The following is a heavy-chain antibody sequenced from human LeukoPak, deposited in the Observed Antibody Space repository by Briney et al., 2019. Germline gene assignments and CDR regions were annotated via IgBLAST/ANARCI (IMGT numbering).Heavy chain of an antibody. D-gene: IGHD5-12*01. CDR3: ARNFRGGYSGYDLSSGVYYYYMDV. Sequence: ASVKVSCKASGYTFTSYGISWVRQAPGQGLEWMGWISAYNGNTNYAQKLQGRVTMTTDTSTSTAYMELSSLTSEATAVYYCARNFRGGYSGYDLSSGVYYYYMDVWGKGTTVTVSS. CDR1: GYTFTSYG. CDR2: ISAYNGNT. J-gene: IGHJ6*03. V-gene: IGHV1-18*01.